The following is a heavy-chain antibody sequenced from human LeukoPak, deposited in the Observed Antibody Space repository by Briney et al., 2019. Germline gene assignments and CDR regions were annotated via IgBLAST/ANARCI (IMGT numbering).Heavy chain of an antibody. CDR3: ARHRARFYYFDY. Sequence: SETLSLTCTVSGGSISSYYWGWIRQPPGKGLEWIGSIYYSGSTYYNPSLKSRVTISVDTSKNQFSLKLSSVTAADTAVYYCARHRARFYYFDYWGQGTLVTVSS. CDR1: GGSISSYY. CDR2: IYYSGST. D-gene: IGHD3-10*01. J-gene: IGHJ4*02. V-gene: IGHV4-39*01.